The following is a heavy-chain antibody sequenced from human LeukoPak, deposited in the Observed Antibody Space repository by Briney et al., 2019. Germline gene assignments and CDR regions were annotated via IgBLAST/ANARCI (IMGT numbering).Heavy chain of an antibody. J-gene: IGHJ3*02. CDR3: ARDLGLYYYDSSRYNNDAFDI. V-gene: IGHV1-2*02. Sequence: ASVKVSCKASGYTFTGYYMHWVRQAPGQGLEWMGWINPNSGGTNYAQKFQGRVTMTRDTSISTAYMELSRLRSDDTAVYYCARDLGLYYYDSSRYNNDAFDIWGQGTMVTVSS. CDR2: INPNSGGT. D-gene: IGHD3-22*01. CDR1: GYTFTGYY.